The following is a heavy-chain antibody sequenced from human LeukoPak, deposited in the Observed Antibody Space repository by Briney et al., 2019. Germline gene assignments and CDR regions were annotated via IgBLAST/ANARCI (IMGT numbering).Heavy chain of an antibody. Sequence: ASVKVSCKASGYTFNGHYMHWVRQAPGQGLEWMGWINPNSGGTNYAQKFQGRATMTRDTSISTVYMELSRLRSDDTAIYYCARKESNDAFDVWGQGTMITVSS. J-gene: IGHJ3*01. V-gene: IGHV1-2*02. CDR2: INPNSGGT. CDR3: ARKESNDAFDV. CDR1: GYTFNGHY.